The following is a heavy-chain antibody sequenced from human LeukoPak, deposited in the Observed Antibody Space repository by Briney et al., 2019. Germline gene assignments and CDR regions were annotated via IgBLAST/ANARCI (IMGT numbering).Heavy chain of an antibody. CDR2: INSDGSST. CDR3: ATETGTIYDTSGYPSYYFDH. J-gene: IGHJ4*02. V-gene: IGHV3-74*01. Sequence: GGSLRLSCAASGFTFSSYWMHWVRQAPGKGLVWVSRINSDGSSTSYADSVKGRFTISRDNAKNTLYLQMNSLRSEDSAVYYCATETGTIYDTSGYPSYYFDHWGQGTLVTVSS. D-gene: IGHD3-22*01. CDR1: GFTFSSYW.